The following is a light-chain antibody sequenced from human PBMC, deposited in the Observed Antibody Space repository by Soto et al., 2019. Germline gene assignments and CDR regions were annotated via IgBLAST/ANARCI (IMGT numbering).Light chain of an antibody. CDR3: QQRSNWPRT. J-gene: IGKJ1*01. CDR2: DVS. V-gene: IGKV3-11*01. CDR1: QNISSY. Sequence: IVLTQSPVTLSLSPGERATLSCRASQNISSYLIWYQQKPGQAPRLLMYDVSNRATGIPARFSGSGSGTDFTLTISSIEPEDIAVYYCQQRSNWPRTFGQGTKVDIK.